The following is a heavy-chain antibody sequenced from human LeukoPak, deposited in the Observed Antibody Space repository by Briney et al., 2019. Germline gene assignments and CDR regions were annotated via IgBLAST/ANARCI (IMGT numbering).Heavy chain of an antibody. V-gene: IGHV3-33*01. J-gene: IGHJ4*02. Sequence: GRSLRLSCAASGFTFSTYGMHWVGQAPGKGLEWVAVIWNDGSNKYYADSVKGRFTISRDNSKNTLYLQMNSLRAEDTAVYSCARASGPFDYWGQGTLVTISS. D-gene: IGHD3-10*01. CDR1: GFTFSTYG. CDR3: ARASGPFDY. CDR2: IWNDGSNK.